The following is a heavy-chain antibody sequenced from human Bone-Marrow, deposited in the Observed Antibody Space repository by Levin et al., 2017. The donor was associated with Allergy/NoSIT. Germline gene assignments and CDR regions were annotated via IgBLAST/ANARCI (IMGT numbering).Heavy chain of an antibody. CDR3: ARGVEQGVHYYYGMDV. CDR1: GGTFSSYA. J-gene: IGHJ6*02. Sequence: SVKVSCKASGGTFSSYAISWVRQAPGQGLEWMGGIIPIFGTANYAQKFQGRVTITADESTSTAYMELSSLRSEDTAVYYCARGVEQGVHYYYGMDVWGQGTTVTVSS. D-gene: IGHD3-16*01. CDR2: IIPIFGTA. V-gene: IGHV1-69*13.